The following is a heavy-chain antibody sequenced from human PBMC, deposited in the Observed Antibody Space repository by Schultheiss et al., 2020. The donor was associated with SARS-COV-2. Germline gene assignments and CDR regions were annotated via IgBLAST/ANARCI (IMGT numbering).Heavy chain of an antibody. Sequence: SETLSLTCAVYGGSFSGYYWSWIRQPPGKGLEWIGSIYYSGSTYYNPSLKSRVTISVDTSKNQFSLKLSSVTAADTAVYYCARVGVGVIDYWGQGTLVTVSS. J-gene: IGHJ4*02. CDR2: IYYSGST. CDR3: ARVGVGVIDY. D-gene: IGHD3-16*02. CDR1: GGSFSGYY. V-gene: IGHV4-34*01.